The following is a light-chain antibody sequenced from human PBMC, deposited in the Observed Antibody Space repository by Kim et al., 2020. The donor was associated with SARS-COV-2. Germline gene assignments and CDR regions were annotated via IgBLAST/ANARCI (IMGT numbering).Light chain of an antibody. CDR1: QSVTAGY. Sequence: APGERATLSCRASQSVTAGYLAWYRQKPGQPPRLLISGTSNRASGIADRFSGSGSGTDFTLTISRLEPEDFAVYYCQQYGSSSITVGQGTRLEIK. V-gene: IGKV3-20*01. J-gene: IGKJ5*01. CDR2: GTS. CDR3: QQYGSSSIT.